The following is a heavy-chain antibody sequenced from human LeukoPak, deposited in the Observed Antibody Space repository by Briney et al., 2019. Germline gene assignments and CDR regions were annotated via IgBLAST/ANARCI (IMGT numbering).Heavy chain of an antibody. CDR1: GFSFSSYW. V-gene: IGHV3-7*01. Sequence: PGGSLRLSCAASGFSFSSYWMSWVRQAPGKGLEWVANIKQEGSEKDYVDSVKGRFTISRDNAKNSLYLQMNSLRAEDTAVYYCARAAPSYYYDSSGYTGYWGQGTLVTVSS. CDR2: IKQEGSEK. D-gene: IGHD3-22*01. CDR3: ARAAPSYYYDSSGYTGY. J-gene: IGHJ4*02.